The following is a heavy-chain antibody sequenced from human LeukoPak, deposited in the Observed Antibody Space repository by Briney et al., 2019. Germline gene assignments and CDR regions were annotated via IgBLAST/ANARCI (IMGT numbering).Heavy chain of an antibody. V-gene: IGHV4-39*01. J-gene: IGHJ6*02. CDR3: ARRGGRYFDWDFGMDV. Sequence: PSETLSLTCTVSGGSITTSSYYWGWIRHPPGKGLEWIGNIYYSGSTYYSPSLKSRVTISVDTSKNQFSLKLSSVTAADTAVYYCARRGGRYFDWDFGMDVWGQGTTVTVSS. CDR2: IYYSGST. CDR1: GGSITTSSYY. D-gene: IGHD3-9*01.